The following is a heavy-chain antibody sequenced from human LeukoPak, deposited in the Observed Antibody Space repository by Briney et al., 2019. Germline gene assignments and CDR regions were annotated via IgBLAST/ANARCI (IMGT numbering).Heavy chain of an antibody. D-gene: IGHD4-17*01. CDR2: INHSGST. V-gene: IGHV4-34*01. Sequence: SETLSLTCAVYGGSFSGYYWSWIRQPPGKGLEWIGEINHSGSTNYNPSLKSRVTISVDTSKNQFSLKLSSVTAADTAVYYCAGPYGSYFDYWGQGTLVTVSS. J-gene: IGHJ4*02. CDR1: GGSFSGYY. CDR3: AGPYGSYFDY.